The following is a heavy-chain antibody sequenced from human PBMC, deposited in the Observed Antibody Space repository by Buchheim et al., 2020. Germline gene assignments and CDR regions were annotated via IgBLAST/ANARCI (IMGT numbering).Heavy chain of an antibody. J-gene: IGHJ4*02. V-gene: IGHV3-23*01. CDR2: INAVSTST. Sequence: EVQILESGGGLVQPGGSLRLSCAASGFDFSNYAMSWVRQGPGKGLEWVSTINAVSTSTYYGDSVKGRFNISRDNSRNTLYLQMNNLRDEDTALYYCTDLFDYWGQGAL. CDR3: TDLFDY. CDR1: GFDFSNYA.